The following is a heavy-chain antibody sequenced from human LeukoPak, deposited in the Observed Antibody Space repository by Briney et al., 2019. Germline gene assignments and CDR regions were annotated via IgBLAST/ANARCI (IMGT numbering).Heavy chain of an antibody. D-gene: IGHD3-22*01. CDR3: ARDSFGYDSSGYYTL. CDR2: ISSSSSYI. Sequence: GGSLRLSCAASGFTFSSYSMNWVRQAPGKGLEWVSSISSSSSYIYYADSVKGRFTISRDNSKNTLYLQMNSLRAEDTAVYYCARDSFGYDSSGYYTLRGQGTLVTVSS. J-gene: IGHJ4*02. CDR1: GFTFSSYS. V-gene: IGHV3-21*01.